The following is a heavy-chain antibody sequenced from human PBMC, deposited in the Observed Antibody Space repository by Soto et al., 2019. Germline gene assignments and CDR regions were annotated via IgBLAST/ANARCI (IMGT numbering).Heavy chain of an antibody. CDR3: ARDRHASTMPDTPPQF. D-gene: IGHD5-12*01. J-gene: IGHJ4*02. Sequence: QVQLVESGGGVVQPGGSLGLSCATSGFTFTDYAIHWVRQAPGKGLQWVALISYDGLNKYYADSVKGRFTISRDNSKDTVYLQMNSLSADDTAFYYCARDRHASTMPDTPPQFWGQGTLVAVSS. CDR2: ISYDGLNK. CDR1: GFTFTDYA. V-gene: IGHV3-30*03.